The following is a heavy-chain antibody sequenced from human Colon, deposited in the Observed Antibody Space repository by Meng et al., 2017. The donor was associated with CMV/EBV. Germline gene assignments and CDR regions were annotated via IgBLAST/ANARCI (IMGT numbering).Heavy chain of an antibody. Sequence: GESLKISCVASGFKFDAYAMTWVRQAPGEGPEWIGGVTRGGSVTFYIDAVRGRFTITRDNSISALYLQMTSLRVEDTAVYYCSTDPGQNSGSDYWGQGTPVTVSS. CDR3: STDPGQNSGSDY. CDR2: VTRGGSVT. CDR1: GFKFDAYA. D-gene: IGHD1-26*01. V-gene: IGHV3-23*01. J-gene: IGHJ4*02.